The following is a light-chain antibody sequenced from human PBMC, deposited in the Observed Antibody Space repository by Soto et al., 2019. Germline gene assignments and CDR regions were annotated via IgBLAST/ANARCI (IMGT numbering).Light chain of an antibody. J-gene: IGKJ1*01. V-gene: IGKV1-5*03. CDR2: KAS. CDR1: QSISSW. Sequence: DIQRTQSPSTLSASVGDRVTITCRASQSISSWLAWYQQKPGKAPKLLIYKASSLESGVPSRFSGSGSGTEFTLTISSLQPDDFATYYCQQYNSYPLTVGEGTKVEIK. CDR3: QQYNSYPLT.